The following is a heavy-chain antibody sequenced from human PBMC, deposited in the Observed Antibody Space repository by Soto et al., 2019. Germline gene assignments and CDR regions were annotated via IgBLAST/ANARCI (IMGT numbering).Heavy chain of an antibody. CDR1: GYTFTNYG. CDR2: ISTHYGDT. Sequence: QVQLLQSGAEVKKPGASMKVSCKASGYTFTNYGFSWVRQAPGQGLEWMGGISTHYGDTSYAQKLQGRVTMTTATSTSTAYMELRSLRSDDTAVYYCARDFGFIDYWGQGTLVSVSS. CDR3: ARDFGFIDY. J-gene: IGHJ4*02. D-gene: IGHD3-10*01. V-gene: IGHV1-18*01.